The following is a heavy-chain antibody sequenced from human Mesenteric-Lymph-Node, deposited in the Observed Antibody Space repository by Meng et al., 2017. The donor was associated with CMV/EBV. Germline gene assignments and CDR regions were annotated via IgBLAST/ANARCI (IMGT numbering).Heavy chain of an antibody. V-gene: IGHV3-9*01. Sequence: SLKISCAASRFIFDDYAMHWVRQAPGKGLEWVSGISWNSGSIGYADSVKGRFTISRDNAKNSLYLQMNSLRAEDTAVYYCAKDYDTSGYYSMYYYYGMDVWGQGTTVTVSS. D-gene: IGHD3-22*01. J-gene: IGHJ6*02. CDR1: RFIFDDYA. CDR2: ISWNSGSI. CDR3: AKDYDTSGYYSMYYYYGMDV.